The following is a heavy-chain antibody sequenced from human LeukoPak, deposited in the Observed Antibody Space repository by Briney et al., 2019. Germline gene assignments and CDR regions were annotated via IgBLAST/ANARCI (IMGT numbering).Heavy chain of an antibody. V-gene: IGHV4-34*01. D-gene: IGHD6-13*01. CDR3: ARDVLDSSNWFDP. CDR1: GGSFSGYY. Sequence: PSETLSLTCAVYGGSFSGYYWSWIRQPPGKGLEWIGEINHSGGTNYNPSLKSRVTISVDTSKNQFSLKLSSVTAADTAVYYCARDVLDSSNWFDPWGQGTLVTVSS. J-gene: IGHJ5*02. CDR2: INHSGGT.